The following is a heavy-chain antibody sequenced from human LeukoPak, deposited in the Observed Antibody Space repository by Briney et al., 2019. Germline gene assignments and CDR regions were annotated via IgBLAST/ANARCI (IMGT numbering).Heavy chain of an antibody. CDR1: GYTFTSYD. Sequence: ASVKVSCKASGYTFTSYDTNWVRQATGQGLEWMGWMNPNSGNTGYAQKFQGRVTMTRNTSISTAYMELSSLRSEDTAVYYCARVVSPGVVSGYDSGFDYWGQGTLVTVSS. V-gene: IGHV1-8*01. J-gene: IGHJ4*02. CDR2: MNPNSGNT. CDR3: ARVVSPGVVSGYDSGFDY. D-gene: IGHD5-12*01.